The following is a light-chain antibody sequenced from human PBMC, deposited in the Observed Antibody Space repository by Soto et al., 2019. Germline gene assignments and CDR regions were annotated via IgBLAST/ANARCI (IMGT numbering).Light chain of an antibody. Sequence: IQMPQSPSTLSGSVRASVTITCRASQPVSSRLAWYQQKPGKAPKLRIYAASSLQSGVPSWFSGSGAGTDFTLTISSLQPEDFATYYCQQSFSTPPGTFGQGTKVDI. CDR1: QPVSSR. CDR2: AAS. J-gene: IGKJ1*01. V-gene: IGKV1-39*01. CDR3: QQSFSTPPGT.